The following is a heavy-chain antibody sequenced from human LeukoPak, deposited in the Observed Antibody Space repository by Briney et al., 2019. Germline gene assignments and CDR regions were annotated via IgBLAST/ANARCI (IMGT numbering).Heavy chain of an antibody. CDR1: GFTLSSYA. CDR2: ISGSGGST. V-gene: IGHV3-23*01. Sequence: PGGSLRLSCAASGFTLSSYAMSWVRQAPGKGLEWVSAISGSGGSTYYADSVKGRFTIPRDNSKNTLYLQMNSLRAEDTAVYYCAKSTVTIWGLTGYWGQGTLVTVSS. D-gene: IGHD4-17*01. CDR3: AKSTVTIWGLTGY. J-gene: IGHJ4*02.